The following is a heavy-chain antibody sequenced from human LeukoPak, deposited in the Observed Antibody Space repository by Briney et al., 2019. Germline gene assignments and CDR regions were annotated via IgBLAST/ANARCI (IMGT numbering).Heavy chain of an antibody. CDR1: GFTFSDYY. J-gene: IGHJ6*03. V-gene: IGHV4-34*01. CDR2: INHSGST. D-gene: IGHD3-10*01. CDR3: ARGERVYGSGSRPIRRSYYMDV. Sequence: GSLRLSCAASGFTFSDYYMSWIRQAPGKGLEWIGEINHSGSTNYNPSLKSRVTISVDTSKNQFSLKLSSVTAADTAVYYCARGERVYGSGSRPIRRSYYMDVWGKGTTVTVSS.